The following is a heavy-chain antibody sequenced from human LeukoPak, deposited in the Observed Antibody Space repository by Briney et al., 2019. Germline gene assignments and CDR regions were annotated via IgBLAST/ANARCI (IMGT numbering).Heavy chain of an antibody. Sequence: PGGSLRLSCAASGFTFSSYGMHWVRQAPGKGLEWVAFIRYDGSNKYYADSVKGRFTISRDNSNSTLSLQMSSLRAEDTAVYYCAKGAFPTAMVTPYFDYWGQGALVTVSS. CDR2: IRYDGSNK. V-gene: IGHV3-30*02. CDR3: AKGAFPTAMVTPYFDY. CDR1: GFTFSSYG. J-gene: IGHJ4*02. D-gene: IGHD5-18*01.